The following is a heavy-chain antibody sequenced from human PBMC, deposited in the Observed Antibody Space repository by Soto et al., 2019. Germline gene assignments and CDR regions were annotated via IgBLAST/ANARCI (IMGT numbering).Heavy chain of an antibody. CDR2: IWYDGSNK. Sequence: QVQLVESGGGVVQPGRSLRLSCAASGFTFSSYGMHWVRQAPGKGLEWVAVIWYDGSNKYYADSVKGRFTISRDNSKNTLYLQMNSLRAEDTAVYYCAFEYSSSINYFDYWGQGTLVTVSS. J-gene: IGHJ4*02. CDR3: AFEYSSSINYFDY. CDR1: GFTFSSYG. D-gene: IGHD6-6*01. V-gene: IGHV3-33*01.